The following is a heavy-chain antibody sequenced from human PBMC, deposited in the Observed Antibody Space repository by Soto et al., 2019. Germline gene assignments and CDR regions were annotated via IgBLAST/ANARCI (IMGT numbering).Heavy chain of an antibody. V-gene: IGHV3-74*01. J-gene: IGHJ4*02. CDR3: ARDRVEGYYDSSGYSL. D-gene: IGHD3-22*01. CDR1: GFTFSSYW. CDR2: INSDGSST. Sequence: GSLRLSCAASGFTFSSYWMHWVRQAPGKGLVWVSRINSDGSSTSYADSVKGRFTISRDNAKNTLYLQMNSLRAEDTAVYYCARDRVEGYYDSSGYSLWGQGTLVTVSS.